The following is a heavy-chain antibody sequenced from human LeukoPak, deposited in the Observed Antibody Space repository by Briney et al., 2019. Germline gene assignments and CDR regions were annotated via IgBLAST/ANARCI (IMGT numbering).Heavy chain of an antibody. CDR1: GYTFSDYG. CDR3: ARVGLVDNEYGFYFYMDV. CDR2: ISGYNGNT. V-gene: IGHV1-18*01. D-gene: IGHD4/OR15-4a*01. J-gene: IGHJ6*03. Sequence: GASVKVSCKPSGYTFSDYGITWVRQAPGQGIEWMGWISGYNGNTNYAESLQGRVTMTIDTSTSTAYMDPRSLRSDDTAVYYCARVGLVDNEYGFYFYMDVWGKGTTVIVSS.